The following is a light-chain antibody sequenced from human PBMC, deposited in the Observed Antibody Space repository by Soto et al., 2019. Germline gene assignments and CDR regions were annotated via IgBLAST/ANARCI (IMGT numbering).Light chain of an antibody. CDR2: GVS. J-gene: IGKJ1*01. CDR3: QHYVYPQWT. CDR1: QTGSNSY. V-gene: IGKV3-20*01. Sequence: TQSPSSLSASVGDRATLSCRASQTGSNSYLAWYQQKSGQAPRLLIYGVSTRATGTPDRFSGSGSGTEFTLTIRRLEPEDFAVYFCQHYVYPQWTFGPGTKVDIK.